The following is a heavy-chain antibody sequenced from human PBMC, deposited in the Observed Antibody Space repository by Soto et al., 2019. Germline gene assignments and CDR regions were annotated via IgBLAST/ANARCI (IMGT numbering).Heavy chain of an antibody. D-gene: IGHD3-10*01. CDR3: ARGRVVRGVITEFDY. J-gene: IGHJ4*02. Sequence: QVQLQQWGAGLLKPSETLSLTCAVYGGSFSGYYWSWIRQPPGKGLEWIGEINHSGSTNYNPSLNSRVTISVDTAKNQFSLKLSSVTAADTAVYYCARGRVVRGVITEFDYWGQGTLVTVSS. CDR2: INHSGST. CDR1: GGSFSGYY. V-gene: IGHV4-34*01.